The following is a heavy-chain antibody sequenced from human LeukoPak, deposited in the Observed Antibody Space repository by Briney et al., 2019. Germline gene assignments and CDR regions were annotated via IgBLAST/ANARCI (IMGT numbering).Heavy chain of an antibody. J-gene: IGHJ5*02. V-gene: IGHV1-2*02. Sequence: PGGSLRLSCAASGYTFTGYYMHWVRQAPGQGLEWMGWINPNSGGTNYAQKFQGRVTMTRDTSISTAYMELSRLRSDDTAVYYCAREDIVATTAFGPWGQGTLVTVSS. CDR3: AREDIVATTAFGP. D-gene: IGHD5-12*01. CDR2: INPNSGGT. CDR1: GYTFTGYY.